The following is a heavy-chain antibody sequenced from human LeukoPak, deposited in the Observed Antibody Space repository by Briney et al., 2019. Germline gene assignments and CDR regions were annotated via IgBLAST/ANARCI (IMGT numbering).Heavy chain of an antibody. J-gene: IGHJ4*02. CDR2: IYYSGST. CDR1: GGSISSYY. V-gene: IGHV4-59*12. D-gene: IGHD3-22*01. CDR3: ARGHSSGYYVVY. Sequence: SETLSLTCTVSGGSISSYYWSWIRQPPGKGLEWIGYIYYSGSTNYNPSLKSRVTISVDTSKNQFSLKLSSVTAADTAVYYCARGHSSGYYVVYWGQGTLVTVSS.